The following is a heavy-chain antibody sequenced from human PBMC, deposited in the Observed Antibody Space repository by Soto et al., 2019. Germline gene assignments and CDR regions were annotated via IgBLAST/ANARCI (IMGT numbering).Heavy chain of an antibody. CDR3: ARLDSSGYYYGYYFDY. V-gene: IGHV4-31*03. Sequence: SETLSLTCTVSGGSISSGGYYLSWIRQHPGKGLEWIGYIYYSGSTYYNPSLKSRVTISVDTSKNQLSLKLSSVTAADTAVYYCARLDSSGYYYGYYFDYWGQGTLVTVSS. D-gene: IGHD3-22*01. CDR2: IYYSGST. J-gene: IGHJ4*02. CDR1: GGSISSGGYY.